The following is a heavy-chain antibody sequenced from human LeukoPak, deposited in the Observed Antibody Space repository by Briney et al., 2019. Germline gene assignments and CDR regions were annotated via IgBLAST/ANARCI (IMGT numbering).Heavy chain of an antibody. Sequence: SETLSLTCAVYGASFSSYYWSWVRQPPGKGLERIGEINHSGSTNYNPSLKSRVTISVDTSKNQFSLKLSSVTAADTAVYYCARTARGYSYGPPRRAFDIWGQGTMVTVSS. CDR3: ARTARGYSYGPPRRAFDI. CDR2: INHSGST. V-gene: IGHV4-34*01. J-gene: IGHJ3*02. D-gene: IGHD5-18*01. CDR1: GASFSSYY.